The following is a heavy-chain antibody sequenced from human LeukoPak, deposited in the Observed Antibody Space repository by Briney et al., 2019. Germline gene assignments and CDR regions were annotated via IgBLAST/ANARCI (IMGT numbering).Heavy chain of an antibody. J-gene: IGHJ2*01. CDR2: ISGSGGST. CDR3: AVRYCSSTSCGYFDL. V-gene: IGHV3-23*01. Sequence: GGSLRLSCAASGFTFSSYSMSWVRQAPGKGLEWVSAISGSGGSTYYADSVKGRFTISRDNSKNTLYLQMNSLRAEDTAVYYCAVRYCSSTSCGYFDLWGRGTLVTVSS. CDR1: GFTFSSYS. D-gene: IGHD2-2*01.